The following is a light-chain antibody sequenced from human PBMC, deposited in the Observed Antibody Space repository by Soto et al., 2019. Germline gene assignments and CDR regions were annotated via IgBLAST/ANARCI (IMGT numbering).Light chain of an antibody. V-gene: IGLV2-8*01. J-gene: IGLJ3*02. Sequence: QSALTQPTSASGSPGQSVTISCTGTSSDVGGYNYVSWYQQHPGKAPKLMIYEVSKRPSGVPDRFSGSKSGNTASLTVSGLQAEDEADYYCSSYAGSIWVFGGGTKLTVL. CDR1: SSDVGGYNY. CDR3: SSYAGSIWV. CDR2: EVS.